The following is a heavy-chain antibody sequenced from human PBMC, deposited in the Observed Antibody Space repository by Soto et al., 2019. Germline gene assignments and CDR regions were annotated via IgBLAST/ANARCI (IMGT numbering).Heavy chain of an antibody. CDR1: GFSFGSYA. J-gene: IGHJ4*02. V-gene: IGHV3-23*01. Sequence: PWGSLRLSCAASGFSFGSYALSWVRQAPGKGLEWVSTISGSDGKTFYADSVKGRFSISRDTSQSTLYLQMNSLRADDTAIYYCARWSYLDYWGQGTRVTVYS. D-gene: IGHD3-3*01. CDR3: ARWSYLDY. CDR2: ISGSDGKT.